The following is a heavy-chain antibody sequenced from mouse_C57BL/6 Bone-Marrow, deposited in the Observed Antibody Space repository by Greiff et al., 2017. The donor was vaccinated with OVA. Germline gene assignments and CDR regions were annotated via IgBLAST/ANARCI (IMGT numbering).Heavy chain of an antibody. Sequence: DVKLVESGGDLVKPGGSLKLSCAASGFTFSSYGMSWVRQTPDKRLEWVATISSGGSYTYYPDSVKGRFTISRDNAKNTLYLQMSSLKSEDTAMYYGARHGDYGSFFGYGGQGTTLTVSS. CDR2: ISSGGSYT. J-gene: IGHJ2*01. CDR1: GFTFSSYG. D-gene: IGHD1-1*01. CDR3: ARHGDYGSFFGY. V-gene: IGHV5-6*02.